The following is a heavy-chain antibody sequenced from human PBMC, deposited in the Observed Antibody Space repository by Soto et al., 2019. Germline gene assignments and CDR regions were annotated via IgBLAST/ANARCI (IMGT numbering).Heavy chain of an antibody. Sequence: GASVKVSCKASGGTFSSYGISWVRQAPGQGLEWVGGIIPIFGTTKNAQRFQDRVTITADESTSTAYMELSSLRSEDTAVYYCARESRYCSGGSCYFLPGIDYWGQGTLVTVSS. V-gene: IGHV1-69*13. D-gene: IGHD2-15*01. J-gene: IGHJ4*02. CDR2: IIPIFGTT. CDR1: GGTFSSYG. CDR3: ARESRYCSGGSCYFLPGIDY.